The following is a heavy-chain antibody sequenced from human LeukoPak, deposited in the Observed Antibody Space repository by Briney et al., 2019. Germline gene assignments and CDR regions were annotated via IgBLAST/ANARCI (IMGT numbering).Heavy chain of an antibody. CDR2: IYYSWST. CDR3: ARDESGTSAFDI. D-gene: IGHD1-1*01. CDR1: GGSINSYY. Sequence: SETPSLTCTVSGGSINSYYWSWIRQPPGKGLEWLGYIYYSWSTIYNPSLKSRVTISVDTCKNQFSMKLSSVTAADTAVYYCARDESGTSAFDIWGQGTTVTVSS. V-gene: IGHV4-59*01. J-gene: IGHJ3*02.